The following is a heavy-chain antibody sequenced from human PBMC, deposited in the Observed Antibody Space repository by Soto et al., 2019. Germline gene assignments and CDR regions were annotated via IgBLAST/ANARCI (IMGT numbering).Heavy chain of an antibody. V-gene: IGHV3-9*01. CDR1: GFTFDDYA. Sequence: EVQLVESGGGLVQPGRSLRLSCAASGFTFDDYAMHWVRQAPGKGLEWVSGISWNSGSIGYADSVQGRFTISRDNAKNSLYLKMNSLRAEDTALYYWAKDMGGPDFWISRYYSYGMDVWGEGTTVTVSS. CDR2: ISWNSGSI. J-gene: IGHJ6*04. CDR3: AKDMGGPDFWISRYYSYGMDV. D-gene: IGHD3-3*01.